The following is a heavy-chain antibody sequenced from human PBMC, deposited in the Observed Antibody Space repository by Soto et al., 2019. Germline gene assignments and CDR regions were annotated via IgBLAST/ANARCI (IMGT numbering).Heavy chain of an antibody. D-gene: IGHD3-22*01. CDR2: ISYDGSNK. J-gene: IGHJ3*02. CDR1: GFTFSSYA. Sequence: QVQLVESGGGVVQPGRSLRLSCAASGFTFSSYAMHWVRQAPGKGLEWVAVISYDGSNKYYADSVKGRFTISRDNSTNTLYLQMNSLRAEDTAVYYCARESNYYDSSGYWAGDAFDIWGQGTMVTVSS. CDR3: ARESNYYDSSGYWAGDAFDI. V-gene: IGHV3-30-3*01.